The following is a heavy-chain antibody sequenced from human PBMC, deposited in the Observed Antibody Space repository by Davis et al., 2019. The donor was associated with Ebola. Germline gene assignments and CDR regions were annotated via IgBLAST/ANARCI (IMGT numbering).Heavy chain of an antibody. J-gene: IGHJ5*02. CDR1: GFTFSDYY. Sequence: GESLKISCAASGFTFSDYYMSWIRQAPGKGLEWVSYISSSSSYTNYADSVKGRFTISRDNAKNSLYLQMNSLRAEETAVYYCARDSSWSIGGGNWFDPWGQGTLVTVSS. V-gene: IGHV3-11*06. D-gene: IGHD2-2*01. CDR3: ARDSSWSIGGGNWFDP. CDR2: ISSSSSYT.